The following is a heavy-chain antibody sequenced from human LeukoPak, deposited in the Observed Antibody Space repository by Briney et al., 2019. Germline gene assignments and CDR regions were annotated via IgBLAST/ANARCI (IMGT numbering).Heavy chain of an antibody. V-gene: IGHV3-30*02. CDR3: AKDSGSSWYPINYYYYYMDV. CDR1: GFTFSSYG. Sequence: GGSLRLSCAGSGFTFSSYGMHWVRQAPGKGLEWVAFIRYDGSNKYYADSVKGRFTISRDNSKNTLYLQMNSLRAEDTAVYYCAKDSGSSWYPINYYYYYMDVWGKGTTVTISS. J-gene: IGHJ6*03. D-gene: IGHD6-13*01. CDR2: IRYDGSNK.